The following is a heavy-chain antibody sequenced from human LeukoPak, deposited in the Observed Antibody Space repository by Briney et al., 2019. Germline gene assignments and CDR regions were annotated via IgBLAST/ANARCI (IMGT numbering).Heavy chain of an antibody. D-gene: IGHD6-19*01. Sequence: PGGSLRLSCAASGFTLNSYSMNWVRQAPGKGLEWVSYISSTGSTIYHADSVKGRFTISRDIAKNSLYLQMNTLRDEDTAVYYCARDGSGWYHFDYWGQGTLVTVSS. CDR2: ISSTGSTI. J-gene: IGHJ4*02. CDR1: GFTLNSYS. CDR3: ARDGSGWYHFDY. V-gene: IGHV3-48*02.